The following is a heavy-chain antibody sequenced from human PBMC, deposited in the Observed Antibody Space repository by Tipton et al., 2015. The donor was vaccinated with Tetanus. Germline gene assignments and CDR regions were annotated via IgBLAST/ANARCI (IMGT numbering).Heavy chain of an antibody. V-gene: IGHV3-7*01. CDR1: GFSFSTFW. Sequence: GSLRLSCAASGFSFSTFWMSWVRQAPGGGLEWVAYIKHDGTEKYYVDSARGRFTISRDNTNNSLFLQMSGLRAEDTAVYFCARRGEARANWFDSWGQGTLVTVSS. CDR2: IKHDGTEK. J-gene: IGHJ5*01. CDR3: ARRGEARANWFDS.